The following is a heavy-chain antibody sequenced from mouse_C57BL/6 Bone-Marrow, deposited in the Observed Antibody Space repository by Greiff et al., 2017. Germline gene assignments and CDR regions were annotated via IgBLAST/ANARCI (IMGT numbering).Heavy chain of an antibody. CDR3: TGLWLRTSFYYAMDY. V-gene: IGHV6-3*01. CDR1: GFTFSNYW. J-gene: IGHJ4*01. Sequence: DVKLVESGGGLVQPGGSMKLSCVASGFTFSNYWMNWVRQSPEKGLEWVAQIRLKSDNYATHYADSVKGRFTISRDDSKSSVYLQMNNLRAEDTGIYYCTGLWLRTSFYYAMDYWGQGTSVTVSS. D-gene: IGHD2-2*01. CDR2: IRLKSDNYAT.